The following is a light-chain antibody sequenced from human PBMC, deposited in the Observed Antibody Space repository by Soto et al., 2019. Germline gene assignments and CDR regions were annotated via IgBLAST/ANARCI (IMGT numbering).Light chain of an antibody. CDR3: QQYGSPPFT. CDR1: QSISST. J-gene: IGKJ4*01. Sequence: DIVLTQSPGTLSLSPGERATLSCRASQSISSTLAWFQQKPGQSPRLLIYGASSRPTGIPDRFSGSGSGTGFTLAISRLEPEDFALYYCQQYGSPPFTFGGGTKVDIK. V-gene: IGKV3-20*01. CDR2: GAS.